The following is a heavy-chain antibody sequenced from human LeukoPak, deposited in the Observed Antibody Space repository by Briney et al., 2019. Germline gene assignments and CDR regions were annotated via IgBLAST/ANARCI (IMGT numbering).Heavy chain of an antibody. D-gene: IGHD3-10*01. CDR1: GGTFSSYA. CDR2: IIPIFGTA. Sequence: SVKVSCKASGGTFSSYATSWVRQAPGQGLEWMGGIIPIFGTANYAQKFQGRVTITADESTSTAYMELSSLRSEDTAVYYCARDVSYGSAPNWFDPWGQGTLVTVSS. CDR3: ARDVSYGSAPNWFDP. V-gene: IGHV1-69*13. J-gene: IGHJ5*02.